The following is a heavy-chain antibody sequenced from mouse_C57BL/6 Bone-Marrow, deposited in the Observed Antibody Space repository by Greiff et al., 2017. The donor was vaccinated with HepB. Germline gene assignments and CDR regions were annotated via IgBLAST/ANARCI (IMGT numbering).Heavy chain of an antibody. Sequence: QVQLQQPGAEFVKPGASVKLSCKASGYTFTSYWMQWVKQRPGQGLEWIGEIDPSDSYINYNQKFKGKATLPVDTSSSTAYMELHSLTSEDSAVYFCASPITTERYFDYWGQGTTLTVSS. CDR2: IDPSDSYI. J-gene: IGHJ2*01. D-gene: IGHD1-1*01. CDR1: GYTFTSYW. CDR3: ASPITTERYFDY. V-gene: IGHV1-50*01.